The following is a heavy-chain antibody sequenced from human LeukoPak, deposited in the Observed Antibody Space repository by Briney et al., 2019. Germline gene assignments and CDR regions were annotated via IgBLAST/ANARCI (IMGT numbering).Heavy chain of an antibody. CDR3: ARDRIAAAGTRGFDY. Sequence: SVKVSCKASGGTFSSYAISWVRQAPGQGLVWMGRIIPIFGTANYAQKFQGRVTITTDESTSTAYMELSSLRSEDTAVYYCARDRIAAAGTRGFDYWGQGTLVTVSS. V-gene: IGHV1-69*05. D-gene: IGHD6-13*01. CDR1: GGTFSSYA. CDR2: IIPIFGTA. J-gene: IGHJ4*02.